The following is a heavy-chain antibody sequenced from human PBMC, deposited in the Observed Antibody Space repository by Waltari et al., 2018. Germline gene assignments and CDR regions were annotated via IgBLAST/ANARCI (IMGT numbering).Heavy chain of an antibody. CDR3: ARAYCGGDCYDHYDAFDI. Sequence: QVQLVQSGAEVKKPGASVKVSCKASGYTFTSYAMHWVRQAPGQRLEWMGWINAGNGNTKYSQKFQGRVTITRDTSASTAYMELSSLRSEDTAVYYCARAYCGGDCYDHYDAFDIWGQGTMVTVSS. CDR1: GYTFTSYA. CDR2: INAGNGNT. V-gene: IGHV1-3*01. D-gene: IGHD2-21*01. J-gene: IGHJ3*02.